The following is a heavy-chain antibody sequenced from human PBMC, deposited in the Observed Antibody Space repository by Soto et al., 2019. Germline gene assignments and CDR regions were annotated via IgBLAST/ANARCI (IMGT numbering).Heavy chain of an antibody. CDR3: ARMSLFYFFDS. J-gene: IGHJ4*01. Sequence: SETLSLTCPVSSDSMTSYYWSWIRQPPRKGLECIGYIYHSGITNYNPSLKSRVTISLDTSKTQFSLRLSFVTAADTAVYYCARMSLFYFFDSWGQGTLVTVSS. V-gene: IGHV4-59*01. CDR1: SDSMTSYY. CDR2: IYHSGIT. D-gene: IGHD3-10*01.